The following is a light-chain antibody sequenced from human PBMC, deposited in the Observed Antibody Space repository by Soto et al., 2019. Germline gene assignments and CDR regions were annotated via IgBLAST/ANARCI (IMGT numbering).Light chain of an antibody. V-gene: IGKV1-5*03. Sequence: DIQMTQSPSTLSAFVGDRVTITCRASQSISRWLTWHQQKPGKAPKLLMYKASSLQSGVPSRFSGSGSGTEFTLTISSLQPDDSATYYCQQYNNHPYTFGQGTKLEIK. CDR1: QSISRW. CDR3: QQYNNHPYT. CDR2: KAS. J-gene: IGKJ2*01.